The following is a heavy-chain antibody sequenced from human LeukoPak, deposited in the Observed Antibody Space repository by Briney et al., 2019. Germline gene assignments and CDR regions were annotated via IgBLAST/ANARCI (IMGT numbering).Heavy chain of an antibody. CDR2: IYYSGST. D-gene: IGHD3-10*01. V-gene: IGHV4-39*01. CDR1: GGSISSSSYY. Sequence: PSETLSLTCTVSGGSISSSSYYWGWIRQPPGKGLEWIGSIYYSGSTHYNPSLKSRVTISVDTSKNQFSLKLSSVTAADAAVYYCARHPCYYGSGSYALDYWGQGTLVTVSS. CDR3: ARHPCYYGSGSYALDY. J-gene: IGHJ4*02.